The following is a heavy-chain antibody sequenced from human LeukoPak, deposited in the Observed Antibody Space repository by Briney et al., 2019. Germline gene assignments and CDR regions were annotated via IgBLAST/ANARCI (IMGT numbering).Heavy chain of an antibody. Sequence: AGGSLRLSWAASGFTFSGYWMSWVRQAPGKGLEWVANIKQDGSEKYYVDSVKGRFTISRDNAKNSLYLQMNSLRAEDTAVYYCTKAPQEACAGVFCYPFDSWGQGTLVSVSS. J-gene: IGHJ4*02. D-gene: IGHD2-8*02. CDR2: IKQDGSEK. CDR3: TKAPQEACAGVFCYPFDS. V-gene: IGHV3-7*01. CDR1: GFTFSGYW.